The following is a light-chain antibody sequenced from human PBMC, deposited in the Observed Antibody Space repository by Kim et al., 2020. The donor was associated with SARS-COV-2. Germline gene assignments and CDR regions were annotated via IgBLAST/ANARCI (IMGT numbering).Light chain of an antibody. J-gene: IGLJ3*02. CDR1: GGSIASNY. CDR3: QYYDSSNQV. Sequence: GRTLTSCCTRSGGSIASNYVQWYQQRPGSAPTTVFYEDNQRPSGVPDRFSGYIDSSSTSASLTISGLKNEDEADYCCQYYDSSNQVFGGGTQLTVL. CDR2: EDN. V-gene: IGLV6-57*03.